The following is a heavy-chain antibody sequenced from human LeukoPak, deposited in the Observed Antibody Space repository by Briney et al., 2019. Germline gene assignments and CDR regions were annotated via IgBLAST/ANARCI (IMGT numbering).Heavy chain of an antibody. CDR1: GFTFSNAW. V-gene: IGHV3-15*01. CDR2: IKRKTDGGTT. D-gene: IGHD5-18*01. Sequence: GGSLRLSCAASGFTFSNAWMSWVRQAPGKGLEWVGCIKRKTDGGTTDYAAPVKGRFTISRDDSKNTLYLQMNSLKTEDKAVYYCTTQGYSYGSDAFDIWGQGTMVTVSS. J-gene: IGHJ3*02. CDR3: TTQGYSYGSDAFDI.